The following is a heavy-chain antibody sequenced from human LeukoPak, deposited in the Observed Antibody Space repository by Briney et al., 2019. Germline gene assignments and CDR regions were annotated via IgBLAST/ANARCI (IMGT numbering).Heavy chain of an antibody. Sequence: PGGSLRLSCAASGFTFSSYSMNWVRQAPGKGLEWVSSISSSSSYIYYADSVKGRFTISRDNAKNSLYLQMNSLRAEDTAVYYCARSPRSIYLDSWFFDYWGQGTLVTVSS. CDR2: ISSSSSYI. CDR1: GFTFSSYS. CDR3: ARSPRSIYLDSWFFDY. J-gene: IGHJ4*02. D-gene: IGHD6-13*01. V-gene: IGHV3-21*01.